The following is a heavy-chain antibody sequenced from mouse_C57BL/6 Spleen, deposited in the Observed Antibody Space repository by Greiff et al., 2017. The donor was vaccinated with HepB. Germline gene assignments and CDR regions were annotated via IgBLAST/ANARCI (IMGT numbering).Heavy chain of an antibody. Sequence: VQLQQSGPELVKPGDSVKISCKASGYSFTGYFMNWVMQSHGKSLEWIGRINPYNGDTFYNQKFKGKATLTVDKSSSTAHMELRSLTSEDSAVYYCARGIYYGYDGGFAYWGQGTLVTVSA. CDR1: GYSFTGYF. CDR2: INPYNGDT. V-gene: IGHV1-20*01. J-gene: IGHJ3*01. D-gene: IGHD2-2*01. CDR3: ARGIYYGYDGGFAY.